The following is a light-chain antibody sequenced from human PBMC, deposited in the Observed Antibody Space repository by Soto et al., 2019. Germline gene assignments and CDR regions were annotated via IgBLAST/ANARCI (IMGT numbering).Light chain of an antibody. J-gene: IGKJ1*01. V-gene: IGKV1-5*01. Sequence: DIPMTQSPSTLSASVGDRVTITCRASQSINNWLAWYQQKPGKAPELLIYDASSLESGVPSRFSGSGSGTEFTLTISSLEPDDFATYYCQQYSVYWTFGQGTKVEVK. CDR1: QSINNW. CDR3: QQYSVYWT. CDR2: DAS.